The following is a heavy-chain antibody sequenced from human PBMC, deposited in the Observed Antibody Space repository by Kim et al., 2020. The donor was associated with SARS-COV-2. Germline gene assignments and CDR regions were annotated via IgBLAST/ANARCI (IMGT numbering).Heavy chain of an antibody. CDR1: GFTFSSYG. Sequence: GGSLRLSCAASGFTFSSYGMHWVRQAPGKGLEWVAVIWYDGSNKYYADSVKGRFTISRDNSKNTLYLQMNSLRAEDTAVYYCAREPGGFGEEYYYGMDVWGQGTTVTVSS. J-gene: IGHJ6*02. CDR2: IWYDGSNK. CDR3: AREPGGFGEEYYYGMDV. D-gene: IGHD3-10*01. V-gene: IGHV3-33*01.